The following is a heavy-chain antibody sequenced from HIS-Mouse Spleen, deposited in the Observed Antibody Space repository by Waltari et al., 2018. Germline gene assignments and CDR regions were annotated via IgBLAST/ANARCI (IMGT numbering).Heavy chain of an antibody. CDR1: GGSISSSSYY. V-gene: IGHV4-39*07. Sequence: QLQLQESGPGLVKPSETLSLTCTVSGGSISSSSYYWGWIRQPPGKGLEWIGSIYYSGVTYYNPSRQSRVTISVDTSKNQCSLKLSSVTAADTAVYYCARESPYSSSWYDWYFDLWGRGTLVTVSS. CDR2: IYYSGVT. D-gene: IGHD6-13*01. CDR3: ARESPYSSSWYDWYFDL. J-gene: IGHJ2*01.